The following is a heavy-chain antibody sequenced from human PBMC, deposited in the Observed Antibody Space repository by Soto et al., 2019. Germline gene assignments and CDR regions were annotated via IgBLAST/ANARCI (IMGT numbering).Heavy chain of an antibody. CDR3: ARDQGYCSGGRCYSLDP. CDR1: GGSISSYY. V-gene: IGHV4-59*01. D-gene: IGHD2-15*01. J-gene: IGHJ5*02. CDR2: IYYSGST. Sequence: SETLSLTCTVSGGSISSYYWSWIRQPPGKGLEWIGYIYYSGSTNYNPSLKSRVTISVDTSKNQFSLKLSSVTAADTAVYYCARDQGYCSGGRCYSLDPWGQGTLLTISS.